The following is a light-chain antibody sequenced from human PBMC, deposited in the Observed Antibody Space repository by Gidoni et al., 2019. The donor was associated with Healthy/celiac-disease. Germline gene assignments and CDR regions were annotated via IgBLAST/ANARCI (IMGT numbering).Light chain of an antibody. CDR2: GAS. J-gene: IGKJ3*01. CDR1: QSVSSSY. Sequence: EIVLTQSPGTLSLSPGERATLSCRASQSVSSSYLACYQQKPGQAPRLLIYGASSRATGLPDRCSGSGSATDFPLTISRLEPEDFAVYYCQQYGSSPFTFGPGTKVDIK. V-gene: IGKV3-20*01. CDR3: QQYGSSPFT.